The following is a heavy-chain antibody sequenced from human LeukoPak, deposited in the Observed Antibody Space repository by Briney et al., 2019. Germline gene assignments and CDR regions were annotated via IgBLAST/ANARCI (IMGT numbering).Heavy chain of an antibody. V-gene: IGHV3-23*01. CDR2: ISGSGSTT. Sequence: GGSLRLSCAASGFTFSSYSMNWVRQAPGKGLEWVSAISGSGSTTYYADSVKGRFTISRDNSKNTLYLQMSSLRAEDTAVYYCAKVGDYYGSGKYSNFDYWGQGTLVTVSS. CDR3: AKVGDYYGSGKYSNFDY. D-gene: IGHD3-10*01. J-gene: IGHJ4*02. CDR1: GFTFSSYS.